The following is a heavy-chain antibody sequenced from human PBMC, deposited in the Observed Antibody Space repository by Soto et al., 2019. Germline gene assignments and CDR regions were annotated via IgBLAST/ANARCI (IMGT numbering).Heavy chain of an antibody. CDR2: IDPSDSYT. CDR1: GYSLTSYW. J-gene: IGHJ4*02. CDR3: ASSPTERYDSSGYVAY. V-gene: IGHV5-10-1*01. D-gene: IGHD3-22*01. Sequence: PGESLKISCKGSGYSLTSYWISWVRQMPGKGLEWMGRIDPSDSYTNYSPSFQGHVTISADKSISTAYLQWSSLKASDTAMYYCASSPTERYDSSGYVAYWGQGTLVTVSS.